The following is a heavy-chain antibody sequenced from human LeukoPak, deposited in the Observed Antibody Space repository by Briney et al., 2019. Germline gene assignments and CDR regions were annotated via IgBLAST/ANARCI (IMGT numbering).Heavy chain of an antibody. D-gene: IGHD3-22*01. CDR3: ARGNYYDSSGYYTLFDY. CDR2: IYGSGST. J-gene: IGHJ4*02. CDR1: GGSIRSY. Sequence: SETLSLTCTVSGGSIRSYWSWIRQPAGKGLEWIRRIYGSGSTDYNPSLKSRVTMSIDTSKNQFSLNLISVTAADTAVYYCARGNYYDSSGYYTLFDYWGQGTLVTVSS. V-gene: IGHV4-4*07.